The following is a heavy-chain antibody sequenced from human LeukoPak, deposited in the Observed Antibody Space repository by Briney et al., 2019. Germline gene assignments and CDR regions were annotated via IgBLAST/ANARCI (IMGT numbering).Heavy chain of an antibody. CDR1: GYTFTGYY. D-gene: IGHD3-16*01. CDR3: AKAYSYYVYYSMDV. J-gene: IGHJ6*03. Sequence: GASVKVSCKASGYTFTGYYMHWVRQAPGQGLEWMGWINPNSGGTNFAQKFQGRVTMTRDTSISTAYMELSSLRSDDTAVYFCAKAYSYYVYYSMDVWGKGTTVTVSS. CDR2: INPNSGGT. V-gene: IGHV1-2*02.